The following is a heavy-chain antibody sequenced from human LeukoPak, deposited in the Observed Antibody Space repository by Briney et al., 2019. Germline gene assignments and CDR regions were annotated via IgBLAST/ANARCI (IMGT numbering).Heavy chain of an antibody. D-gene: IGHD3-22*01. CDR1: GFTFSSYW. Sequence: GGSLRLSCAASGFTFSSYWMSWVRPAPGKGLEWVANIKQDGSEKYYVDSVKGRFTISRDNAKNSLYLQMNSLRAEDTAVYYCARDAYYYDSSGYYPEGFQHWGQGTLVTVSS. J-gene: IGHJ1*01. CDR3: ARDAYYYDSSGYYPEGFQH. V-gene: IGHV3-7*01. CDR2: IKQDGSEK.